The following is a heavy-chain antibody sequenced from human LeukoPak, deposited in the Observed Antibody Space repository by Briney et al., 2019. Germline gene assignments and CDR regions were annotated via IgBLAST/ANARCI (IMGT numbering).Heavy chain of an antibody. CDR1: GGSISSSSYY. V-gene: IGHV4-39*01. Sequence: PSETLSLTCTVSGGSISSSSYYWGWIRQPPGKGLEWIGSIYYSGSTYYNPSLKSRVTISVDTSKNQFSLKLSSVTAADTAVYYCAIQVDGGYQYYYYYMDVWGKGTTVTVSS. CDR3: AIQVDGGYQYYYYYMDV. CDR2: IYYSGST. D-gene: IGHD3-16*01. J-gene: IGHJ6*03.